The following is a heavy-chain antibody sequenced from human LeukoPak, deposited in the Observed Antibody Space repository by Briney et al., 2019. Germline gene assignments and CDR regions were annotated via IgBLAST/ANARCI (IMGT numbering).Heavy chain of an antibody. CDR3: ARDQEAFDY. J-gene: IGHJ4*02. V-gene: IGHV1-46*01. CDR1: GYSFTSNY. Sequence: ASVKVSCTASGYSFTSNYIHWVRQAPGQGLEWMGMIYPRDGSTSYAQKFQGRVTVTRDTSASTVHMELSGLRSEDTAVYYCARDQEAFDYWGQGTLVTVSS. CDR2: IYPRDGST.